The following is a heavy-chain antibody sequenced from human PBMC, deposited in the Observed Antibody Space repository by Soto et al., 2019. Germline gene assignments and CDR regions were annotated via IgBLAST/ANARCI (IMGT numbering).Heavy chain of an antibody. CDR1: GYTFTGYY. CDR3: ARDSHDYYGSGGDAFDI. Sequence: ASVKVSCKASGYTFTGYYMHWVRQAPGQGLEWMGWINPNSGGTNYAQKSQGWVTMTRDTSISTAYMELSRLRSDDTAVYYCARDSHDYYGSGGDAFDIWGQGTMVTVSS. D-gene: IGHD3-10*01. CDR2: INPNSGGT. V-gene: IGHV1-2*04. J-gene: IGHJ3*02.